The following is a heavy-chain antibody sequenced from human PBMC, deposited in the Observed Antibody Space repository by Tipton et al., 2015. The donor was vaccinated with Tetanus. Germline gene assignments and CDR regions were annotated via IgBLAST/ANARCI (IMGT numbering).Heavy chain of an antibody. CDR3: TLTILVATLKFYYYGADV. Sequence: SLRLSCAASGFIFDDYAMPWVRQAPGKGLEWVSGIDWSSGDIHYADSVKGRFTVSRDNAKNSLYLQMNSLRREDTAVYFCTLTILVATLKFYYYGADVWGPRTTLTVSS. V-gene: IGHV3-9*01. CDR2: IDWSSGDI. D-gene: IGHD2-15*01. J-gene: IGHJ6*02. CDR1: GFIFDDYA.